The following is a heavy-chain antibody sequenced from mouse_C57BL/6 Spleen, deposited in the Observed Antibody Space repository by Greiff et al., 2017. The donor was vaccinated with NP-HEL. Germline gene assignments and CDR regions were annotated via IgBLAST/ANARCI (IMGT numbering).Heavy chain of an antibody. Sequence: EVKLVESGGGLVKPGGSLKLSCAASGFTFSDYGMHWVRQAPEKGLEWVAYISSGSSTIYYADTVKGRFTISRDNAKNTLFLQMTSLRSEDTAMYYCASLYYDYHYSMDYWGQGTSVTVSS. CDR3: ASLYYDYHYSMDY. J-gene: IGHJ4*01. D-gene: IGHD2-4*01. V-gene: IGHV5-17*01. CDR1: GFTFSDYG. CDR2: ISSGSSTI.